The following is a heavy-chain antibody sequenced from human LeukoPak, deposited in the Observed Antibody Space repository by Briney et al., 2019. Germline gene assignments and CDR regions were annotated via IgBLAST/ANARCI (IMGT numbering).Heavy chain of an antibody. J-gene: IGHJ3*02. CDR1: GFIFSSYG. CDR3: ASRPDAFDI. CDR2: ISYDGSNK. Sequence: GRSLRLSCAASGFIFSSYGMHWVRQAPGKGLEWVAVISYDGSNKYYADSVEGRFTISRDNSKNTLYLQMNSLRAEDTAVYYCASRPDAFDIWGQGTMVTVSS. V-gene: IGHV3-30*19.